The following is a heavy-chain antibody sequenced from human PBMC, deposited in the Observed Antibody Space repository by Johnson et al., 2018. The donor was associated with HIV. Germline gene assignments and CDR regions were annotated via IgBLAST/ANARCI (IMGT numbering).Heavy chain of an antibody. J-gene: IGHJ3*02. CDR1: GFTFSSYA. CDR3: ATIAAHGAAFDI. Sequence: QVQLVESGGGVVQPGRSLRLSCAASGFTFSSYAMHWVRQAPGRGLEWVAVISYDGTDKYYADSVKGRFTISRDNSKNTLYLQMNSLRPEDTAAYYCATIAAHGAAFDIWGQGTMVTVSS. V-gene: IGHV3-30*04. CDR2: ISYDGTDK. D-gene: IGHD6-25*01.